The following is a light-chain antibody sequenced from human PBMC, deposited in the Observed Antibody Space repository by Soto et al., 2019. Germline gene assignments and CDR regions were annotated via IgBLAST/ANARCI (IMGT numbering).Light chain of an antibody. CDR3: CSYAGSYTFV. CDR1: SSDVGSSDL. Sequence: QSVLAQPASVSGSPGQSITISCLGTSSDVGSSDLVSWYQQHPDTAPKIMIYDVSKRPSGVPDRFSGSKSDNTASLTISGLQAEDEADYYCCSYAGSYTFVFGIGTKV. J-gene: IGLJ1*01. V-gene: IGLV2-11*01. CDR2: DVS.